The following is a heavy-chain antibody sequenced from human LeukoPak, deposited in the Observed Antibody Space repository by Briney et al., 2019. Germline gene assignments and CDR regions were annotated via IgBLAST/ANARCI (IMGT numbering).Heavy chain of an antibody. V-gene: IGHV4-4*02. J-gene: IGHJ2*01. CDR1: GGSISSSNW. D-gene: IGHD1-1*01. CDR2: IYHSGST. CDR3: ARGQVRQPRERRFDL. Sequence: SETLSLTCAVSGGSISSSNWWSWVRQPPGKGLEWIGEIYHSGSTNYNPSLKSRVTISVDKSKNQFSLKLSSVTAADTAVYYCARGQVRQPRERRFDLWGRGTLVTVSS.